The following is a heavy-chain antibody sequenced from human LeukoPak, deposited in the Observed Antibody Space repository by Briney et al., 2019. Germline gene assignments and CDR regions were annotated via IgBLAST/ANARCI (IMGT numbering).Heavy chain of an antibody. V-gene: IGHV3-30*18. CDR3: AKGSYYDYVWGSYRYPEGDY. CDR2: ISYDGSNK. Sequence: GGSLRLSCAASGFTFSSYGMHWVRQAPGKGLEWVAVISYDGSNKYYADSVKGRFTISRDNSKNTLYLQMNSLRAEDTAVYYCAKGSYYDYVWGSYRYPEGDYWGQGTLVTVSS. D-gene: IGHD3-16*02. CDR1: GFTFSSYG. J-gene: IGHJ4*02.